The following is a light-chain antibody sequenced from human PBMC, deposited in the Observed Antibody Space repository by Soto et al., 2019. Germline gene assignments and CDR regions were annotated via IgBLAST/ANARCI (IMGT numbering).Light chain of an antibody. Sequence: QSALTQPRSVSGSPGQSVTISCPGTSSDVGDYNYVSWYQQHPGKAPKVMIYDVSKRPSGVPDRFSGSKSGNTASLTISGLQAEDEADYYCCSYAGSFASYVFGTGTKVTVL. J-gene: IGLJ1*01. V-gene: IGLV2-11*01. CDR3: CSYAGSFASYV. CDR2: DVS. CDR1: SSDVGDYNY.